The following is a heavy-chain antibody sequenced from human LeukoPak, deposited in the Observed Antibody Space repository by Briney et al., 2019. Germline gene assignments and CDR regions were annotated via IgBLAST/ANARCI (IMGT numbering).Heavy chain of an antibody. V-gene: IGHV4-59*01. Sequence: SETLSLTCTVSGGSISSYYWSWIRQPPGKGLEWIGYIYYSGSTNYNPSLKSRVTISLDTSKKKFSLKLSSVTAADTAVYYCARVIGYSSSWFDPWGQGTLVTVSS. D-gene: IGHD6-19*01. CDR2: IYYSGST. CDR3: ARVIGYSSSWFDP. J-gene: IGHJ5*02. CDR1: GGSISSYY.